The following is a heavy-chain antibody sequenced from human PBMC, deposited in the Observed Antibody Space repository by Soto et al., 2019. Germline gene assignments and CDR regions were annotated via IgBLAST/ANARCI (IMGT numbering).Heavy chain of an antibody. Sequence: PGGSLRLSCAASGFTFSGYAMIWVRQAPGQGLEWVSTITGGGGTTYYADSVKGRFTISRDNSRYTLSLQMNSLRAEDTAAYYCAKVRGLSQYPFFDSWGQGTLVTVSS. CDR1: GFTFSGYA. CDR2: ITGGGGTT. CDR3: AKVRGLSQYPFFDS. D-gene: IGHD2-2*02. V-gene: IGHV3-23*01. J-gene: IGHJ4*02.